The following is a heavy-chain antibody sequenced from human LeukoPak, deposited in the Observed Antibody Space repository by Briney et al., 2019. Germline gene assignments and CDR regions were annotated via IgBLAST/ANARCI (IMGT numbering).Heavy chain of an antibody. CDR1: GLTLNMYW. Sequence: GGSLRLSCAASGLTLNMYWLTWVRQAPGKGLEWVANIKQDGSEKNYVDSVKGRFTISRDNTKNSLYLQMNNLRDEDTAVYHCVSRRCSNSSCYAASLHCFDYCGQGKRVTVSS. CDR3: VSRRCSNSSCYAASLHCFDY. V-gene: IGHV3-7*03. D-gene: IGHD2-2*01. CDR2: IKQDGSEK. J-gene: IGHJ4*02.